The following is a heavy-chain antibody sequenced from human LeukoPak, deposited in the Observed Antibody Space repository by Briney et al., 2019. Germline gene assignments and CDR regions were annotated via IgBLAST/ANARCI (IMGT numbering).Heavy chain of an antibody. V-gene: IGHV1-18*01. CDR2: ISAYNGNT. J-gene: IGHJ4*02. CDR1: GYTFTSYG. Sequence: ASVKVSCKASGYTFTSYGISWVRQAPGQGLEWMGWISAYNGNTDYAQKIQGRVTMTTDTSTSTAYMELRSLRSDDTAVYYCARDRYAGIFDYWGQGTLVTVSS. CDR3: ARDRYAGIFDY. D-gene: IGHD3-16*01.